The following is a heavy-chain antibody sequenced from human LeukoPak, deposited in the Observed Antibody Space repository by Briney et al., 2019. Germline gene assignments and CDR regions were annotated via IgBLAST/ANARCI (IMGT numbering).Heavy chain of an antibody. CDR1: GYTLTELS. CDR3: ARDGNYYDSSGYYFPASNAFDI. D-gene: IGHD3-22*01. V-gene: IGHV1-24*01. Sequence: ASVKVSCKVSGYTLTELSMHWVRQAPGKGLEWMGGFDPEDGETIYAQKFQGRVTMTEDTSTDTAYMELSSLRAEDTAVYYCARDGNYYDSSGYYFPASNAFDIWGQGTMVTVSS. CDR2: FDPEDGET. J-gene: IGHJ3*02.